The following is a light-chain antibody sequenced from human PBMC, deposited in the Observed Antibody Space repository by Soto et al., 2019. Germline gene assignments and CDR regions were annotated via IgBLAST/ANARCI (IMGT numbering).Light chain of an antibody. Sequence: QSVLTQPPSASGSPGQSVTISCTGTSSDVGGYNYVSWYQQHPGKAPKLMIYEVSKRPSGVPDRFSGSKSGNTASLTVSGIKAEDEADYYCSSFAGSNNYVFGTGTKLTVL. CDR1: SSDVGGYNY. J-gene: IGLJ1*01. V-gene: IGLV2-8*01. CDR3: SSFAGSNNYV. CDR2: EVS.